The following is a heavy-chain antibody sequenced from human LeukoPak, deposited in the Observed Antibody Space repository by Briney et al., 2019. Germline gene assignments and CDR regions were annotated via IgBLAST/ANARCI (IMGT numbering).Heavy chain of an antibody. CDR3: ARANALYCSSTSCLFDY. CDR1: GYTFTGYY. J-gene: IGHJ4*02. CDR2: INPNSGGT. D-gene: IGHD2-2*01. V-gene: IGHV1-2*02. Sequence: GASVKVSCKASGYTFTGYYMHWVRQAPGQGLEWMAWINPNSGGTYYAQNFQDRITMTRDTSISTAYMELSRLRSDDTAIYYCARANALYCSSTSCLFDYWGQGTLVTVSS.